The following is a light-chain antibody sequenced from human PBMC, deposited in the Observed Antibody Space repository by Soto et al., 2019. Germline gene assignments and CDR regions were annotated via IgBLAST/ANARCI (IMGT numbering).Light chain of an antibody. CDR3: QQCNSYPYT. CDR2: KAS. Sequence: DIQMTQSPSTLSASVGDRVSITCRASQNIVIWLAWYQQKPGKAPKLLISKASSLESGVPSRFSGRGSGTEFTLTISSLQPDDFATYYCQQCNSYPYTFGQGTKLEIK. J-gene: IGKJ2*01. V-gene: IGKV1-5*03. CDR1: QNIVIW.